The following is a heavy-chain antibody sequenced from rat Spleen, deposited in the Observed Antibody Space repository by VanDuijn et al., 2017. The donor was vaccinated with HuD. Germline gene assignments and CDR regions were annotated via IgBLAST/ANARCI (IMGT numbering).Heavy chain of an antibody. D-gene: IGHD1-11*01. V-gene: IGHV5-7*01. CDR3: ARRHYGYTDYFDY. CDR1: GFTFSEYA. J-gene: IGHJ2*01. Sequence: EVQLVKSGGGFVQPGRSMKLSCAASGFTFSEYAMAWVRQSPKKGLEWVASISYDGGSTYYRDSVKGRFTISRDNARSSLYLQMDSLRSEDTATYYCARRHYGYTDYFDYWGQGVMVTVSS. CDR2: ISYDGGST.